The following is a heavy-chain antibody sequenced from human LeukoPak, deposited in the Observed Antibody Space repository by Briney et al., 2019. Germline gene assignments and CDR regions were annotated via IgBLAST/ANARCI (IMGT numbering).Heavy chain of an antibody. Sequence: ASVKVSCKASGYTFTGYYMHWVRQAPGQGLEWMGWINPNSGGTNYAQKFQGRVTMTRDTSISTAYMELSRLRSDDTAVYYCASTGYSSSWSPFDAFDIWGQGTMVTVSS. J-gene: IGHJ3*02. D-gene: IGHD6-13*01. CDR2: INPNSGGT. CDR3: ASTGYSSSWSPFDAFDI. CDR1: GYTFTGYY. V-gene: IGHV1-2*02.